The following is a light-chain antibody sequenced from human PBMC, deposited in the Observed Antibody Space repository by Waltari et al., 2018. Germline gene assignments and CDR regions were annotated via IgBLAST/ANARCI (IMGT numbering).Light chain of an antibody. J-gene: IGKJ2*01. V-gene: IGKV3-11*01. CDR2: DAS. CDR1: QSVSSS. Sequence: TQSPAPLSLSPGERATLSCRASQSVSSSLAWYQQKPGQAPRLLIYDASKRATGIPARFSGSGSGTDFTLTIGGLEPEDFAVYYCQQRSDWPFTFGQGTKLEI. CDR3: QQRSDWPFT.